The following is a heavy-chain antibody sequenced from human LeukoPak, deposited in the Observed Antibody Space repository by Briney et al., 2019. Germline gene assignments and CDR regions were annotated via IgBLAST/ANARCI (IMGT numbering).Heavy chain of an antibody. V-gene: IGHV3-30-3*01. CDR1: GFTFSSYA. CDR3: ASSQQLAGFDY. CDR2: ISYDGSNK. D-gene: IGHD6-13*01. Sequence: PGGSLRLSCAASGFTFSSYAMHWVRQAPGKGLEWVAAISYDGSNKYYADPVKGRFTISRDNSKNTLYLQMNSLRAEDTAVYYCASSQQLAGFDYWGQGTLVTVSS. J-gene: IGHJ4*02.